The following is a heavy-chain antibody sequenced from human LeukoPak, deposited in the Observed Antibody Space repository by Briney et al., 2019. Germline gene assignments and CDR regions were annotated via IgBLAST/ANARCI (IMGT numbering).Heavy chain of an antibody. D-gene: IGHD4-17*01. CDR3: ARGSGPGVTTIDS. CDR1: GFTFSNYD. J-gene: IGHJ4*02. V-gene: IGHV3-13*01. CDR2: FHTDGGT. Sequence: GGPLRLSCAPSGFTFSNYDMHWVRQAPGKGLEWVSAFHTDGGTYYLDSVKGRFTIAREDAKNSLYLQMNTLRAGDTAVYYCARGSGPGVTTIDSWGQGTLVIVSS.